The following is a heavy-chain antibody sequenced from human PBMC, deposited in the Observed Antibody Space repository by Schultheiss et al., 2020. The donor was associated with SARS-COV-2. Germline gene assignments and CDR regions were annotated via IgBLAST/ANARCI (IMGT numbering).Heavy chain of an antibody. CDR1: GGSISSGGYY. D-gene: IGHD3-10*01. J-gene: IGHJ6*03. CDR2: IYTSGST. V-gene: IGHV4-61*08. CDR3: ARGGGNYQGSGSYYVPHHYYYYMDV. Sequence: SETLSLTCTVSGGSISSGGYYWSWIRQHPGKGLEWIGRIYTSGSTNYNPSLKSRVTNSVGTSKNQFSLKLSSVTAVDTAVYYCARGGGNYQGSGSYYVPHHYYYYMDVWGKATTVTVSS.